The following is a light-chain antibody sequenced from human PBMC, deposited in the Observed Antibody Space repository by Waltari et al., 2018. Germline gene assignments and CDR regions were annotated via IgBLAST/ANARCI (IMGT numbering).Light chain of an antibody. Sequence: QSALPQPASVSGSPGQSLPISCPGTSSAVGGHTSVSWYQQHPGKAPKLIIYDVTDRPSGVSNRFSGSKFGNTASLTISGLQAEDEADYYCSSYTSSGTPYVFGTGTRVTVL. CDR2: DVT. CDR1: SSAVGGHTS. V-gene: IGLV2-14*03. CDR3: SSYTSSGTPYV. J-gene: IGLJ1*01.